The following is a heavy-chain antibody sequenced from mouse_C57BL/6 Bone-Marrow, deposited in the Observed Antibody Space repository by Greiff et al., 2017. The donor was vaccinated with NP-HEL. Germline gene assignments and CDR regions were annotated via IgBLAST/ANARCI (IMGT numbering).Heavy chain of an antibody. J-gene: IGHJ4*01. CDR1: GFNIKDDY. Sequence: EVQLQQSGAELVRPGASVKLSCTASGFNIKDDYMHWVKQRPEQGLEWIGWIDPENGDTEYASKFQGKAPITADTSSNTAYLQLSSLTSEDTAVYYCTTLAYYSNHYAMDYWGQGTSVTVSS. CDR3: TTLAYYSNHYAMDY. CDR2: IDPENGDT. D-gene: IGHD2-5*01. V-gene: IGHV14-4*01.